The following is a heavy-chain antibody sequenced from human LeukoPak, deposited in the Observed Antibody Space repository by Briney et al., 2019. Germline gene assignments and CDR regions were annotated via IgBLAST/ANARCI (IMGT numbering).Heavy chain of an antibody. CDR3: ARFKVRGVPFDY. CDR2: ISASNGNT. CDR1: GYTFTSYG. Sequence: ASVKVSCKASGYTFTSYGISWVRQAPGQGLEWMGWISASNGNTNYAKKLQGRVTMTTDTSTSTAYMELRSLRSDDTAVYYCARFKVRGVPFDYWGQGTLVTVSS. J-gene: IGHJ4*02. D-gene: IGHD3-10*01. V-gene: IGHV1-18*01.